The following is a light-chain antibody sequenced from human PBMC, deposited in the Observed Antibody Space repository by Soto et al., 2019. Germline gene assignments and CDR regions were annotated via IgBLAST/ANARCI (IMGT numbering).Light chain of an antibody. Sequence: SVLTQPRSVSGSPGQSVTISCTGTSSDVGGYNYVSWYQQHPGKAPKLMIYDVSKRPSGVPDRFSGSKSGNTASLTISGIQAEDEADYYCCSYAGSYTLIFGGGTKLTVL. CDR1: SSDVGGYNY. CDR3: CSYAGSYTLI. J-gene: IGLJ2*01. V-gene: IGLV2-11*01. CDR2: DVS.